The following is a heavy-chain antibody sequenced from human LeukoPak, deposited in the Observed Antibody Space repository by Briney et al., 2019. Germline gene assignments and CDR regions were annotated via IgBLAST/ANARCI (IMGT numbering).Heavy chain of an antibody. J-gene: IGHJ4*02. CDR1: GFTFGGSA. CDR2: ISGAGRET. CDR3: AKIDSPRVGWRAPFDY. V-gene: IGHV3-23*01. Sequence: GSLRLSCEASGFTFGGSAMSWVRQAPGKGLEWISDISGAGRETYYADSVKGRFTISRDNSKNTLYLQLNSLGAEDTAVYFCAKIDSPRVGWRAPFDYWGQGTLVTVSS. D-gene: IGHD6-19*01.